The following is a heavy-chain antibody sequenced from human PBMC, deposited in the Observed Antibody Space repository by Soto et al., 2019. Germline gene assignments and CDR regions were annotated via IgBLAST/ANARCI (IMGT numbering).Heavy chain of an antibody. CDR1: GGSISSYY. CDR3: ARTDIEDYYDSSGYSFRD. J-gene: IGHJ4*02. CDR2: IYYSGST. Sequence: SETLSLTCAVSGGSISSYYWSWIRQPPGKGLEWIGYIYYSGSTNHNPSLKSRVTMSADTSKNQFSLKLSSVTAADTAVYYCARTDIEDYYDSSGYSFRDWGQGTLVTVSS. D-gene: IGHD3-22*01. V-gene: IGHV4-59*08.